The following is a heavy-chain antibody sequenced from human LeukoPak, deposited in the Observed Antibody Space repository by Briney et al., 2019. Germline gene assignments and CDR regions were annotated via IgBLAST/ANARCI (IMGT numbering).Heavy chain of an antibody. CDR3: ARDSLDDFWSGYYLDY. V-gene: IGHV3-7*01. CDR2: IKQDGSEK. Sequence: GGSLRLSCAASGFTFSSYWMSWVRQAPGKGLEWVANIKQDGSEKYYVDSVKGRFTISRDNAKNSLYLQMNSLRAEDTAVYYCARDSLDDFWSGYYLDYWGQGTLVTVSS. J-gene: IGHJ4*02. CDR1: GFTFSSYW. D-gene: IGHD3-3*01.